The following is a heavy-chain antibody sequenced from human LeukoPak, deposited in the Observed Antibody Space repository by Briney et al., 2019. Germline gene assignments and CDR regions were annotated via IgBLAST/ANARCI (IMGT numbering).Heavy chain of an antibody. Sequence: SVKVSCKASGYTLTSYYMHWVRQAPGQGLEWMGGIIPIFGTANYAQKFQGRVTITADESTSTAYMELSSLRSEDTAVYYCARETGRNDAFDIWGQGTMVTVSS. CDR2: IIPIFGTA. CDR1: GYTLTSYY. V-gene: IGHV1-69*13. J-gene: IGHJ3*02. CDR3: ARETGRNDAFDI. D-gene: IGHD1-26*01.